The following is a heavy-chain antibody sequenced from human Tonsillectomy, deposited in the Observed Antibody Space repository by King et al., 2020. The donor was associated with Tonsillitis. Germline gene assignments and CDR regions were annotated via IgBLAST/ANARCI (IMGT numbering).Heavy chain of an antibody. J-gene: IGHJ3*02. Sequence: VQLVESGGGLVQPGGSLRLSCAASGFTISTYWMSWVRQAPGRGLEWVANIRQDGGTKYYVDSVRGRFTISRDNAQNSHYLQINSLRAEDTAVYFCARIKRGAPPPDVFEIWGQGTMVTVSS. CDR1: GFTISTYW. V-gene: IGHV3-7*01. D-gene: IGHD1-26*01. CDR3: ARIKRGAPPPDVFEI. CDR2: IRQDGGTK.